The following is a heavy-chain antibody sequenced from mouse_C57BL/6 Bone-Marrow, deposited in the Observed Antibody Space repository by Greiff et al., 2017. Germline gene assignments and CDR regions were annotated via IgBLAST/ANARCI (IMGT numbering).Heavy chain of an antibody. CDR1: GYTFTSYW. CDR2: IYPGSGST. D-gene: IGHD2-3*01. CDR3: TRSFDGYCTWFAY. Sequence: QVQLQQPGAELVKPGASVKMSCKASGYTFTSYWITWVKQRPGQGLEWIGDIYPGSGSTNYNEKFKSKATLTVDTSSSTAYMQLSSLTNEDSAVYYGTRSFDGYCTWFAYWGQGTLVTVSA. J-gene: IGHJ3*01. V-gene: IGHV1-55*01.